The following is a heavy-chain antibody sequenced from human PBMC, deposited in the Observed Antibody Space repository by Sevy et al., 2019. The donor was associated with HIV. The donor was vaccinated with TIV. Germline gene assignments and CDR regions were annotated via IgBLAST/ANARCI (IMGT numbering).Heavy chain of an antibody. CDR3: ARGMSAYLLANGMDV. J-gene: IGHJ6*02. V-gene: IGHV1-2*07. CDR2: INPNRGGT. Sequence: ASVKVSCKAYGYTFSDYYMHWGRQAPGQGLEWMGWINPNRGGTNYAHKFQGRVTMTRDTSISTAYMELSSLRSDDTAIYYCARGMSAYLLANGMDVWGQGTTVTVSS. CDR1: GYTFSDYY. D-gene: IGHD3-3*01.